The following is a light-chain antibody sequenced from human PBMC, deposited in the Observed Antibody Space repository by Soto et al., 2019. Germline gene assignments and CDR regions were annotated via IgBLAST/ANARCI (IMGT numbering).Light chain of an antibody. CDR3: SSYRTGGPLV. Sequence: QSALTQPASVSGSPGQSIAISCTGTGSDVGGYNYVSWYQQLPGKAPKLLISEVSNRPSGVSHRFSGSKSGNTASLAISGLQAEDEADYYCSSYRTGGPLVFGTGTKVTVL. V-gene: IGLV2-14*01. J-gene: IGLJ1*01. CDR1: GSDVGGYNY. CDR2: EVS.